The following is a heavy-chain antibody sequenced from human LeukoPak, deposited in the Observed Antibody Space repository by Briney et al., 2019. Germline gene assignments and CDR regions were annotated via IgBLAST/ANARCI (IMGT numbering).Heavy chain of an antibody. J-gene: IGHJ5*02. CDR3: ARPISRGYSYGPNWFDP. V-gene: IGHV1-18*01. CDR2: ISAYNGNT. Sequence: ASVKVSCKASVYTFTSYGISWVRQAPGQGLEWMGWISAYNGNTNYAQKLQGRVTMTTDTSTSTAYMELRSLRSDDTAVYYCARPISRGYSYGPNWFDPWGQGTLVTVSS. D-gene: IGHD5-18*01. CDR1: VYTFTSYG.